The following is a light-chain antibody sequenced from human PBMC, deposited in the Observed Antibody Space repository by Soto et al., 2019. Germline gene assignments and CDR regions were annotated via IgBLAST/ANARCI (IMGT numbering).Light chain of an antibody. Sequence: ALTQPASVSGSPGQSITISCTGTSSDVGGYNYVSWYQHHPGKAPKLIIYDVSNRPSGVSNRFSGSKSGNTASLTISGLQPEDEADYYCSSYTTSNTRQIVFGTGTKLTVL. CDR1: SSDVGGYNY. CDR2: DVS. CDR3: SSYTTSNTRQIV. J-gene: IGLJ1*01. V-gene: IGLV2-14*03.